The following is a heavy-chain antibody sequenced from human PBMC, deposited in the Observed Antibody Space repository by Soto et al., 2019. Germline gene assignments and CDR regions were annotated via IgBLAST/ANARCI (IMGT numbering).Heavy chain of an antibody. CDR2: IITILGIA. J-gene: IGHJ5*02. D-gene: IGHD2-2*01. CDR1: GGTFSSYT. CDR3: ARVIVVVPAAPSPNWFDH. Sequence: QVQLVQSGAEVKKPGSSVKVSCKASGGTFSSYTISWVRQAPGQGLEWMGRIITILGIANYAQKFQCRVKITADNATRTGYKELSSLRSEDTALYYCARVIVVVPAAPSPNWFDHWGQRTLVTVSS. V-gene: IGHV1-69*02.